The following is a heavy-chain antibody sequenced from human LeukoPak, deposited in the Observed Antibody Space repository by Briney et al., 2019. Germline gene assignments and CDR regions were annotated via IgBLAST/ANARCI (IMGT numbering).Heavy chain of an antibody. J-gene: IGHJ4*02. Sequence: GGSLRLSCAASEFIASINYMTWVRQAPGKGLEWVSLIYSRGDTKYADSVKGRFTISRDNSKNTLYLQMSSLRTEDTAVYYCARGIVGAVAPLDYWGQGTLVTVSS. CDR3: ARGIVGAVAPLDY. D-gene: IGHD1-26*01. CDR2: IYSRGDT. CDR1: EFIASINY. V-gene: IGHV3-66*01.